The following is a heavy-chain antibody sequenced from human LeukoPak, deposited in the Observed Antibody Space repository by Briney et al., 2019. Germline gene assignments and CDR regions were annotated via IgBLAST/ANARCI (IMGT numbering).Heavy chain of an antibody. J-gene: IGHJ3*01. V-gene: IGHV4-39*07. CDR3: ARDPGYDDYSLDAFDV. CDR2: LFSSGGT. D-gene: IGHD4-17*01. CDR1: GASIRSSGFY. Sequence: SETLSLTCTVFGASIRSSGFYWGWIRQPPGKGLEWIGCLFSSGGTYVNPFLKSRVTLSLDTSKNEFSLTMTSVTAADTAVYFCARDPGYDDYSLDAFDVWGQGTMVAVSS.